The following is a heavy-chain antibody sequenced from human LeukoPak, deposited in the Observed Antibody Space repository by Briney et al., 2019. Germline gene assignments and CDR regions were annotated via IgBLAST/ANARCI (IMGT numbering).Heavy chain of an antibody. J-gene: IGHJ4*02. CDR2: INHSGST. Sequence: PSETLSLTCAVYGGSFSGYYWSWIRQSPGKGLEWIGEINHSGSTNYNPSLKSRVTISVDTSKNQFSLKLSSVTAADTAVYYCARGIPRSFIAAAGTFDYWGQGTLVTVFS. V-gene: IGHV4-34*01. D-gene: IGHD6-13*01. CDR3: ARGIPRSFIAAAGTFDY. CDR1: GGSFSGYY.